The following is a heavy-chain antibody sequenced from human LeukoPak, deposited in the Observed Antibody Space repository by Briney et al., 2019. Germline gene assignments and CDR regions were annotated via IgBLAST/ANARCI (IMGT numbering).Heavy chain of an antibody. J-gene: IGHJ4*02. D-gene: IGHD4-23*01. CDR1: GGSISIYY. Sequence: PSETLSLTCTVSGGSISIYYWSWIRQPPGKGREWIGYIYYSGSTNYNPSLKSRFTISVDTSKNQFSLTLSSVTAADTAVYYCARHDYDGNRGDFDYWGQGTLVTVSS. V-gene: IGHV4-59*01. CDR2: IYYSGST. CDR3: ARHDYDGNRGDFDY.